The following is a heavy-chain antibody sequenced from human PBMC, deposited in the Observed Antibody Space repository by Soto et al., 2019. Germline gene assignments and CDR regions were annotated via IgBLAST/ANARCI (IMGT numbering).Heavy chain of an antibody. Sequence: GESLKISCNGSGYSFTGYWICWVRQMPWKGLEWMGIIYPGDSDTRYSPSFQGQVTISADKSISTAYLQWSSLKASDTAMYYCARRNYGDYHYYYGMDVWGQGTTVTVSS. CDR1: GYSFTGYW. J-gene: IGHJ6*02. CDR3: ARRNYGDYHYYYGMDV. V-gene: IGHV5-51*01. D-gene: IGHD4-17*01. CDR2: IYPGDSDT.